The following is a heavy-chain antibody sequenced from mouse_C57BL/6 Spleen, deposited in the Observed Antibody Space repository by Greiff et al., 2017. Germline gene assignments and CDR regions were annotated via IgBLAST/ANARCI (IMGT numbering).Heavy chain of an antibody. V-gene: IGHV7-1*01. CDR3: ARDDYGYFDY. Sequence: EVKLVESGGGLVQSGRSLRLSCATSGFTFSDFYMEWVRQAPGNGLEWIAASRNKANDYTTEYSASVKGRFIVSRDTSQSILYLQMNALRAEDTAIYYCARDDYGYFDYWGQGTTLTVSS. D-gene: IGHD1-1*02. J-gene: IGHJ2*01. CDR2: SRNKANDYTT. CDR1: GFTFSDFY.